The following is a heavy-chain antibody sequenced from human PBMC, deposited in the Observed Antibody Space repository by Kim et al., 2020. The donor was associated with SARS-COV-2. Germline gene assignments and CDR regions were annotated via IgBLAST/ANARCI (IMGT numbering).Heavy chain of an antibody. CDR3: ARHTSAYSTLHY. V-gene: IGHV4-39*01. CDR2: IHYLGST. Sequence: SETLSLTCSLSTGSINSGTYYWVWIRQPPGNGLEFIGKIHYLGSTDYNPSLKSRVTISIDASKTSFSLQLTSVTAADTAVYFCARHTSAYSTLHYWGQGALVTVSS. D-gene: IGHD2-15*01. J-gene: IGHJ4*02. CDR1: TGSINSGTYY.